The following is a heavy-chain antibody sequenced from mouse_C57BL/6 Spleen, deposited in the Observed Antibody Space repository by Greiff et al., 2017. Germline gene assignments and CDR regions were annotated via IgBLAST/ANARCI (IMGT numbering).Heavy chain of an antibody. CDR2: ISSGSSTI. Sequence: DVMLVESGGGLVKPGGSLKLSCAASGFTFSDYGMHWVRQAPEKGLEWVAYISSGSSTIYYADTVKGRFTISRDNAKNTLFLQMTSLRSEDTAMYYCARPGDYDGVFAYWGQGTLVTVSA. V-gene: IGHV5-17*01. J-gene: IGHJ3*01. CDR1: GFTFSDYG. D-gene: IGHD2-4*01. CDR3: ARPGDYDGVFAY.